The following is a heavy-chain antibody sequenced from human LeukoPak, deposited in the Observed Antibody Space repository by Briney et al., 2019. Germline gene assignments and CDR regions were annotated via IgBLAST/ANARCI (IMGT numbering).Heavy chain of an antibody. V-gene: IGHV4-59*01. CDR1: GGSISSYF. Sequence: PSETLSLTCTVSGGSISSYFWSWVRQPPGKGLEWIGYIYYSGSTNYSPSLKSRVTISVDTSKNQFSLKLSSVTAADTAVYCCATGQTTQDYWGQGTLVTVSS. D-gene: IGHD1-1*01. CDR2: IYYSGST. CDR3: ATGQTTQDY. J-gene: IGHJ4*02.